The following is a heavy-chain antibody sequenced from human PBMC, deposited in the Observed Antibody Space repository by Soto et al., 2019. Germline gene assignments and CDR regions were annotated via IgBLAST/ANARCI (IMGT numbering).Heavy chain of an antibody. D-gene: IGHD2-21*02. CDR1: GGTFSSYT. V-gene: IGHV1-69*02. CDR2: IIPILGIA. J-gene: IGHJ4*02. Sequence: SVKVSCKASGGTFSSYTISWVRQAPGQGLEWMGRIIPILGIANYAQKFQGRVTITADKSASTAYMELSSLRSEDTAVYYCAREDCGGDCYSWSHWGQGTLVTVSS. CDR3: AREDCGGDCYSWSH.